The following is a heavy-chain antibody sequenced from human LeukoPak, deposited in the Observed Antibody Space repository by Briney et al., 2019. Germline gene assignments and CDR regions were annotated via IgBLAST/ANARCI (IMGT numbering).Heavy chain of an antibody. CDR2: ISPSGDIT. CDR3: ATYRQVLLPFES. Sequence: GGSLRLSCAASGYTFSRHGMNWVRQAPGKGLEWVSGISPSGDITYFADSVKGRFTISRDNSKNTLYLQMNSLRAEDTATYYCATYRQVLLPFESWGQGTLVTVSS. V-gene: IGHV3-23*01. D-gene: IGHD2-8*02. J-gene: IGHJ4*02. CDR1: GYTFSRHG.